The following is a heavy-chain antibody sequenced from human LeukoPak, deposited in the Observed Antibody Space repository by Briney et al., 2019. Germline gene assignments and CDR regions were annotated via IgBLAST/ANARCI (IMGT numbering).Heavy chain of an antibody. CDR3: ARGGLWGTFDY. V-gene: IGHV3-7*01. CDR2: IKQDGSEK. CDR1: GFSVSNNY. Sequence: GGSLRLSCAASGFSVSNNYMSWVRQAPGKGLEWVANIKQDGSEKYYVDSVKGRFTISRDNAKNSLYLQMNSLRAEDTAVYYCARGGLWGTFDYWGQGTLVTVSS. J-gene: IGHJ4*02. D-gene: IGHD3-16*01.